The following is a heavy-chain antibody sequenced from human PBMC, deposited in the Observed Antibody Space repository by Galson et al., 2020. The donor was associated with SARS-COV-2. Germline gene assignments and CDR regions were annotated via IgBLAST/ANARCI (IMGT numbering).Heavy chain of an antibody. D-gene: IGHD2-2*01. CDR3: AHSRGYCSSTSCFYGMDV. Sequence: SGPTLVKPTQTLTLTCTFSGFSLSTSGVGVGWIRQPPGKALEWLALIYWDDDKRYSPSLKSRLTITKDTSKNQVVLTMTNMDPVDTATYYCAHSRGYCSSTSCFYGMDVWGQGTTVTVSS. CDR1: GFSLSTSGVG. CDR2: IYWDDDK. J-gene: IGHJ6*02. V-gene: IGHV2-5*02.